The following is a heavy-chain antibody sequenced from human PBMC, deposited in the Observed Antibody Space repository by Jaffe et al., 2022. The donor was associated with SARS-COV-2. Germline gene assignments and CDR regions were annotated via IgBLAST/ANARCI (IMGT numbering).Heavy chain of an antibody. D-gene: IGHD4-17*01. Sequence: EVQLVESGGGLVQPGGSLRLSCAASGFTFSSYWMHWVRQAPGKGLVWVSRINSDGSSTSYADSVKGRFTISRDNAKNTLYLQMNSLRAEDTAVYYCARDNFGYGGKVTDAFDIWGQGTMVTVSS. J-gene: IGHJ3*02. V-gene: IGHV3-74*01. CDR1: GFTFSSYW. CDR2: INSDGSST. CDR3: ARDNFGYGGKVTDAFDI.